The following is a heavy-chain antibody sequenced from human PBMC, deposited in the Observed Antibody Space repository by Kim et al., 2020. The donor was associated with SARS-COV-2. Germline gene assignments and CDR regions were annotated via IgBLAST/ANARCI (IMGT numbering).Heavy chain of an antibody. CDR3: ARGSFGSGTCDQ. CDR1: GFTFSRFW. D-gene: IGHD3-10*01. J-gene: IGHJ5*02. V-gene: IGHV3-7*01. CDR2: IKQDGSAK. Sequence: GGSLRLSCAASGFTFSRFWMSWVRQAPGRGLEWVANIKQDGSAKYYVDSVKGRFNISRDNARNSLFLQMNSLRAEDTAVYFCARGSFGSGTCDQWGQGTLVTVSS.